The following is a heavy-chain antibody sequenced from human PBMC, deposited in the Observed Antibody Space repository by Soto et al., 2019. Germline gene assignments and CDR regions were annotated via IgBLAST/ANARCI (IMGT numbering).Heavy chain of an antibody. CDR1: GFTFSSYA. J-gene: IGHJ4*02. CDR2: ISGSGGST. CDR3: AKSSSWYGNGFDY. D-gene: IGHD6-13*01. V-gene: IGHV3-23*01. Sequence: EVQLLESGGGLVQPGGSLRLSCAASGFTFSSYAMSWVRQAPGKGLEWVSAISGSGGSTYYADSVKGRFTIARDNSKNTLYLQMNSLRAEDTAVYYCAKSSSWYGNGFDYWGQGTLVTVSS.